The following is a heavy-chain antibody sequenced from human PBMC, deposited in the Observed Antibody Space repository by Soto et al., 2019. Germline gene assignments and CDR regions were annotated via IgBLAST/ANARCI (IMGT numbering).Heavy chain of an antibody. Sequence: SVKVSCQASGVTFSSYAIRWVRQAPGQGLEWLGGIIPIFGTANYAQKFQGRVTITADESTSTAYMELSSLRSEDTAVYYCASGKFGMDVWGQGTTVTVSS. CDR1: GVTFSSYA. CDR3: ASGKFGMDV. J-gene: IGHJ6*02. CDR2: IIPIFGTA. V-gene: IGHV1-69*13.